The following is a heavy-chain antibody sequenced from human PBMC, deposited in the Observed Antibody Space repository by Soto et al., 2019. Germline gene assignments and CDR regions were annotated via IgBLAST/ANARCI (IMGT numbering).Heavy chain of an antibody. Sequence: GGSLRLSCAASGFTFSSYAMSWVRQAPGKGLEWVSAISGSGGSTYYADSVKGRFTISRDNSKNTLYLQMNSLRAEDTAVYYCAKDRRITMVRGVIKTERGFDYWGQGTLVTVSS. CDR2: ISGSGGST. D-gene: IGHD3-10*01. V-gene: IGHV3-23*01. CDR3: AKDRRITMVRGVIKTERGFDY. J-gene: IGHJ4*02. CDR1: GFTFSSYA.